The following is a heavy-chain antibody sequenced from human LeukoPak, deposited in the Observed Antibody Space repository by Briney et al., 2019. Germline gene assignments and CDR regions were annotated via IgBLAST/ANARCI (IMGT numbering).Heavy chain of an antibody. CDR3: ARVAYVSGSYPLHYYYYYYMDV. J-gene: IGHJ6*03. CDR1: GGSISSYY. D-gene: IGHD3-10*01. V-gene: IGHV4-59*01. Sequence: SETLSLTCTVSGGSISSYYWSWIRQPPGKGLEWIGYIYYSGSTNYNPSLKSRVTISVDTSKNQFSLKLSSVTAADTAVYYCARVAYVSGSYPLHYYYYYYMDVWGKGTTVTVSS. CDR2: IYYSGST.